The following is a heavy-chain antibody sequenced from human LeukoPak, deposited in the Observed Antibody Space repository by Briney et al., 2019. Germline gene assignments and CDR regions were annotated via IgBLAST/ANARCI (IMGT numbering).Heavy chain of an antibody. CDR2: IYHSGST. D-gene: IGHD1-1*01. J-gene: IGHJ4*02. Sequence: PSETLSLTCAVSGGSISSSNWWSWVRQPPGKGLEWIGEIYHSGSTDYNPSLKSRVSISVDTSKNQFSLKLTSVTAADTAVYFCARHEGWNDLLCEFQYWGQGALVTVSS. V-gene: IGHV4-4*02. CDR1: GGSISSSNW. CDR3: ARHEGWNDLLCEFQY.